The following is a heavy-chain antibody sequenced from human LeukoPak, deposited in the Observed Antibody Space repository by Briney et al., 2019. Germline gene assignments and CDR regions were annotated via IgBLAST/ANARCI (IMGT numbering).Heavy chain of an antibody. D-gene: IGHD3-9*01. CDR1: GVSISNYY. Sequence: PSETLSLTCTVSGVSISNYYWTWIRQTPEKGLEWIGYLYYSGSTNYNPSLKSRVTISVKTSKNQFSLKLRSVTAADTAVYYCARVTGYTIEDYFDYWGQGTLVTVSS. CDR3: ARVTGYTIEDYFDY. J-gene: IGHJ4*02. V-gene: IGHV4-59*01. CDR2: LYYSGST.